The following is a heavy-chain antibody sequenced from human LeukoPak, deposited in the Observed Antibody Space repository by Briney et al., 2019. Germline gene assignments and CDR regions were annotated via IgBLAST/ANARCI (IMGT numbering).Heavy chain of an antibody. Sequence: QPGRSLRLSCAASGFTFSSYAMHWVRQAPGKGLEWVAVISYDGSNKYYADSVKGRFTISRDNSKNTQYLQMNSLRAEDTAVYYCAKDQQVVGATGSLDYWGQGTPVTVSS. CDR1: GFTFSSYA. CDR2: ISYDGSNK. J-gene: IGHJ4*02. D-gene: IGHD1-26*01. V-gene: IGHV3-30-3*01. CDR3: AKDQQVVGATGSLDY.